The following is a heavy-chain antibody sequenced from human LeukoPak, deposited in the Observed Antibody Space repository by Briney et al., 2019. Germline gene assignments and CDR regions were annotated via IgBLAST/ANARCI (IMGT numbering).Heavy chain of an antibody. CDR1: GGSFSGYY. Sequence: SETPSLTCAVYGGSFSGYYWSWIRQPPGKGLEWIGEINHSGSTNYNPSLKSRVTISVDTFKNQFSLKLSSVTAADTAVYYCARGRLDFWSGYYYNYYYYYMDVWGKGTTVTVSS. V-gene: IGHV4-34*01. CDR2: INHSGST. D-gene: IGHD3-3*01. CDR3: ARGRLDFWSGYYYNYYYYYMDV. J-gene: IGHJ6*03.